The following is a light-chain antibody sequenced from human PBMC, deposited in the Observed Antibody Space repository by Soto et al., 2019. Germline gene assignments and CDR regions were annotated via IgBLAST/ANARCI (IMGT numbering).Light chain of an antibody. CDR1: QRIGTW. CDR3: QQYKSYMWT. V-gene: IGKV1-5*01. CDR2: DVS. Sequence: DIQMTQSPSALSASVGDRVTITCRAGQRIGTWLAWYQQKPGKVPKLLIYDVSSLESGVPSRFSGSGSGTDSTLTISSLQPDDFASYYCQQYKSYMWTFGQGTKVDIK. J-gene: IGKJ1*01.